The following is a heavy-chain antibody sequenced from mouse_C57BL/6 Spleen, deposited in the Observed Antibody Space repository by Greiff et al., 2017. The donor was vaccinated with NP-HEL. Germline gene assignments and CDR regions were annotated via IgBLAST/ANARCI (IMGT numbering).Heavy chain of an antibody. J-gene: IGHJ3*01. D-gene: IGHD2-2*01. CDR1: GFTFSDYY. V-gene: IGHV5-16*01. CDR2: INYDGSST. Sequence: EVQLVESEGGLVQPGSSMKLSCTASGFTFSDYYMAWVRQVPEKGLEWVANINYDGSSTYYLDSLKSRFIISRDNAKNILYLQMSSLKSEDTATYYCASLVTTSGFAYWGQGTLVTVSA. CDR3: ASLVTTSGFAY.